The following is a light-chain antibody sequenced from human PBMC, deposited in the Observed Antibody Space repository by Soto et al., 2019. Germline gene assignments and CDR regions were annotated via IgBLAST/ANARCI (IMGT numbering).Light chain of an antibody. Sequence: EIVLTQSPGTLSLSPGERATLSCRASQSISSSYLAWYQQKPGQAPRLLIYGAFSRAVGIPDNFSGSGSGTDFTLTIYRLEPEDFAVYYCQQYGTSPWTFGQGTKVEIK. CDR2: GAF. V-gene: IGKV3-20*01. J-gene: IGKJ1*01. CDR1: QSISSSY. CDR3: QQYGTSPWT.